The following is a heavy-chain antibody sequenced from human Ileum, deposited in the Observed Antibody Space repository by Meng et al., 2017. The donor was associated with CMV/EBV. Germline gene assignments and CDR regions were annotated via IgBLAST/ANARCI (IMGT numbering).Heavy chain of an antibody. CDR3: AKSAIVTDPED. J-gene: IGHJ4*02. Sequence: CEASAFTFSNYGMTWVRQAPGKGLGWVSGISDSGDTAYYADSVKGRFTISRDNSKSTLYLQMDSLRVEDTAIYYCAKSAIVTDPEDWGQGTLVTVSS. CDR1: AFTFSNYG. D-gene: IGHD5-18*01. CDR2: ISDSGDTA. V-gene: IGHV3-23*01.